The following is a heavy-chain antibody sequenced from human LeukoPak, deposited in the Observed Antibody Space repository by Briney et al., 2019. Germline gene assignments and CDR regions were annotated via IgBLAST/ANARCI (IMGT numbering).Heavy chain of an antibody. J-gene: IGHJ5*02. CDR1: GGSISSGDYY. Sequence: PSETLSLTCTVSGGSISSGDYYWSWIRQPPGKGLEWIGYIYYSGSTYYNPSLKSRVTISVDTSKNQFSLKLSSVTAADTAVYYCARVVQLWRGQGFDPWGQGTLVTVSS. V-gene: IGHV4-30-4*01. CDR3: ARVVQLWRGQGFDP. D-gene: IGHD5-18*01. CDR2: IYYSGST.